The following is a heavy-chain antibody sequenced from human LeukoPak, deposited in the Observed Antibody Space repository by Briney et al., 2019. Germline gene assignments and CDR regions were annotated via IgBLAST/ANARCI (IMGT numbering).Heavy chain of an antibody. CDR2: MNPNSGNT. V-gene: IGHV1-8*01. D-gene: IGHD1-1*01. J-gene: IGHJ4*02. CDR1: GYTFTSYD. CDR3: AREFGGYGTGY. Sequence: ASVKVSCKASGYTFTSYDINWVRQASGQGLEWMGWMNPNSGNTGYAQKFQGRVTITADESTSTAYMELSSLRSEDTAVYYCAREFGGYGTGYWGQGTLVTVSS.